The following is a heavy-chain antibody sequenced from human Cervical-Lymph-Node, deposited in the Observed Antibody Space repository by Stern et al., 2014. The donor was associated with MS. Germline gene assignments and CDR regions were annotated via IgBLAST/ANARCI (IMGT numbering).Heavy chain of an antibody. Sequence: EVHLVESGGGLVQPGGSLRLSCAASGFTFSSYYMSWVRQAPGKGLEWVANIKQDGSEKYFVGSVKGRFTISRDNAKNSLYLQMDSLRAEDTAVYYCATISSGNFSRDWGQGTLVTVSS. CDR3: ATISSGNFSRD. CDR2: IKQDGSEK. CDR1: GFTFSSYY. J-gene: IGHJ4*02. V-gene: IGHV3-7*01. D-gene: IGHD4-23*01.